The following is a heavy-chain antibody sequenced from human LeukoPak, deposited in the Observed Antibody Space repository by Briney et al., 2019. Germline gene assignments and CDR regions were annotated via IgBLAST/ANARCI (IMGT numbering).Heavy chain of an antibody. D-gene: IGHD5-18*01. Sequence: PSETLSLTCTVSGDSISSSSYYWGWLRQPPGKGLECIRTISYSGSTYYNPALKSRVTISVDTSKNQSSLKLSSVTAADTAVYYCARNVRIQLWLFRDSRKSKGDYFDYWGQGTLVTVSS. J-gene: IGHJ4*02. V-gene: IGHV4-39*07. CDR3: ARNVRIQLWLFRDSRKSKGDYFDY. CDR2: ISYSGST. CDR1: GDSISSSSYY.